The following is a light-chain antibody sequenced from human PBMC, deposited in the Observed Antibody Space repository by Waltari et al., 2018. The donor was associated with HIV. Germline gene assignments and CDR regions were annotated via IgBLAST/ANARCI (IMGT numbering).Light chain of an antibody. CDR2: EEF. V-gene: IGLV1-51*02. Sequence: SVLTQPPSVSAAPGQTITISCSGSTSNIGSNYVAWYQQFPERAPKFRIYEEFRRPSGIPDRFSGPKSGTSATLDITGLQTGDEADYYCGTWDSSLGAGVFGGGTKVTV. J-gene: IGLJ3*02. CDR3: GTWDSSLGAGV. CDR1: TSNIGSNY.